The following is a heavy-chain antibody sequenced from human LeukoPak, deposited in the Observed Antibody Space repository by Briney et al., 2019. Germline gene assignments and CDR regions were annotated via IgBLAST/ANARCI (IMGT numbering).Heavy chain of an antibody. Sequence: GASVKVSCKTSGYTFTGYYMHWVRQAPGQGLEWMGGINPNSGDTNYAQKFQGRVTMTRDTSISTAYMELSRLRSDDTAVYYCARIGLFSSSWYLFDYWGQGTLVTVSS. CDR1: GYTFTGYY. CDR3: ARIGLFSSSWYLFDY. D-gene: IGHD6-13*01. CDR2: INPNSGDT. J-gene: IGHJ4*02. V-gene: IGHV1-2*02.